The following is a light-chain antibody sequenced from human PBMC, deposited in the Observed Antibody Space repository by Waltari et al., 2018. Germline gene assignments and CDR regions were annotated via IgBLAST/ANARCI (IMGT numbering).Light chain of an antibody. CDR2: GSA. CDR3: QSYDISLSGFWV. J-gene: IGLJ3*02. Sequence: QSVLTQPPSVSGAPGQRVTVSCTGTNSNIGAGYDVHWYQQFPGTAPQLLIYGSANRPAGVPDRFSGSKSGTSASLAITGLQTKDEADYYCQSYDISLSGFWVFGGGTKLTVL. CDR1: NSNIGAGYD. V-gene: IGLV1-40*01.